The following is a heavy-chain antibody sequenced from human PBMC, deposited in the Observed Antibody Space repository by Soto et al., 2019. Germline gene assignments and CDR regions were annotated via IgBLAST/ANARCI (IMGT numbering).Heavy chain of an antibody. D-gene: IGHD1-1*01. V-gene: IGHV3-30*02. Sequence: GGSLRLSCAASGFTFSNYGMHWVRQAPGKGLEWVAIIWYDGSNKYYADSVKGRFTISKDNAKNSLYLQMNSLRAEDTALYYCAKDIGNPGYAFDYWGQGTLVTVSS. CDR2: IWYDGSNK. J-gene: IGHJ4*02. CDR3: AKDIGNPGYAFDY. CDR1: GFTFSNYG.